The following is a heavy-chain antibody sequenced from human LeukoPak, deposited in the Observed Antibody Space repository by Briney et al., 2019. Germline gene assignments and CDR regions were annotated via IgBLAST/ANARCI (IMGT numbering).Heavy chain of an antibody. J-gene: IGHJ4*02. Sequence: GGSLRLSCTASGFTFSSYAMSCVRQAPGKGLEWVSAISGSGGSTYYADSVKGRFTISRDNSKNTLYLQMNSLRAEDTAVYYCAKAGDSSSSPLFLDWGQGTLVTVST. V-gene: IGHV3-23*01. CDR3: AKAGDSSSSPLFLD. CDR1: GFTFSSYA. CDR2: ISGSGGST. D-gene: IGHD6-6*01.